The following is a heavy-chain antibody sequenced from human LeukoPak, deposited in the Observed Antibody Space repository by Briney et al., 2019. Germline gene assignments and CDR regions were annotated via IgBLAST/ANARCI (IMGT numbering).Heavy chain of an antibody. CDR3: ARGIAVAGIPYYFDY. D-gene: IGHD6-19*01. CDR1: GFTFSSYS. CDR2: ISSSSSYI. Sequence: GGSLRLSCAASGFTFSSYSMNWVRQAPGKGLEWVSSISSSSSYIYYADSVKGRFTISRDNAKNSLYLQMNSLRAEDTAVYYCARGIAVAGIPYYFDYWGQGTLVTVSS. J-gene: IGHJ4*02. V-gene: IGHV3-21*01.